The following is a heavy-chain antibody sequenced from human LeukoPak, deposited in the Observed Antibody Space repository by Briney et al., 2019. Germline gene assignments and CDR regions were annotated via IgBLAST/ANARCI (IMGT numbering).Heavy chain of an antibody. J-gene: IGHJ6*03. Sequence: GGSLRLSCAASGFTFSSYVMSWVRQAPGKGLEWVSAISGGGGSTYYADSVKGRFTISRDNSKNTLYLQMNSLRAEDTAVYYCAKGGGNPRRDYYYYYMDVWGKGTTVTVSS. D-gene: IGHD4-23*01. V-gene: IGHV3-23*01. CDR1: GFTFSSYV. CDR2: ISGGGGST. CDR3: AKGGGNPRRDYYYYYMDV.